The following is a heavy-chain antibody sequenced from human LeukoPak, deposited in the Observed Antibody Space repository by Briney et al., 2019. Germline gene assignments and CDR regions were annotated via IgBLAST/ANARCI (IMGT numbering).Heavy chain of an antibody. J-gene: IGHJ4*02. V-gene: IGHV4-39*01. CDR1: GGSISSSTYY. CDR3: ARGPGDCSGGSCFQPIDY. Sequence: SETLSLTCTVSGGSISSSTYYWGWVRQPPGKGLEWVGSIFYNGNTHYNPSLKGRVTLSVDTSKNQFSLKLSSVTAADTAVYYCARGPGDCSGGSCFQPIDYWGQGTLVTVSS. D-gene: IGHD2-15*01. CDR2: IFYNGNT.